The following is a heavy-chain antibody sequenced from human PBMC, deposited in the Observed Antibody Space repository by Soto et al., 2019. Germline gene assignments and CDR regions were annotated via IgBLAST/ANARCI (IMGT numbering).Heavy chain of an antibody. CDR3: AHRRSDYDFWSVDY. CDR2: IYWDDDK. CDR1: GFSLSTSGVG. V-gene: IGHV2-5*02. J-gene: IGHJ4*02. D-gene: IGHD3-3*01. Sequence: QITLKESGTALVKPTQTLTLTCTFSGFSLSTSGVGVGWIRQPPGKALEWLALIYWDDDKRYSPSLKSRLTITKDTSKNQVVLTMTNMDPVDTATYYCAHRRSDYDFWSVDYWGQGTLVTVSS.